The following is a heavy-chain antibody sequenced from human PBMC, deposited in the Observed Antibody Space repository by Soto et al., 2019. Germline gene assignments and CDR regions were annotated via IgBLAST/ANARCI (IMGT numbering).Heavy chain of an antibody. CDR3: ARIGYYDSSGTWFGMDV. CDR2: IDWDDDK. V-gene: IGHV2-70*11. D-gene: IGHD3-22*01. J-gene: IGHJ6*02. Sequence: SGPTLVNPTQTLTLTCTFSGFSLSTSGMCVSWIRQPPGKALEWLARIDWDDDKYYSTSLKTRLTISKDTSKNQVVLTMTNMDPVDTATYYCARIGYYDSSGTWFGMDVWGQGTTVTVS. CDR1: GFSLSTSGMC.